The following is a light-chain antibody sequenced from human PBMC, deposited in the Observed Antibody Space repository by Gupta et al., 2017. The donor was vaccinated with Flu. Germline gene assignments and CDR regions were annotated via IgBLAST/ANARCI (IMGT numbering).Light chain of an antibody. CDR2: EVS. J-gene: IGLJ3*02. Sequence: IHTSCTGTSSEVWSDNLVSLYHLRPAKVSKLMIYEVSKRPSGVSSRFAGSESGNTASLTISGLQDEDEAYYYCCAYAGSNTWVFGGGTKLTVL. CDR1: SSEVWSDNL. V-gene: IGLV2-23*02. CDR3: CAYAGSNTWV.